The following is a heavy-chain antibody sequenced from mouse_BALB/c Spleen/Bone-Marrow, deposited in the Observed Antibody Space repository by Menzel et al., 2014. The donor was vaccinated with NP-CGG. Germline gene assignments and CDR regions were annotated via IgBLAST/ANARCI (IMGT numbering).Heavy chain of an antibody. D-gene: IGHD2-3*01. CDR3: ARRDYDGYPYALGY. Sequence: QVQLQQSGAELVRPGTSVKISCKASGYAFTNYWLGWVKQRPGHGLEWIGNIYPGGGHIYYNEKFKGKATLTADKSSSTAYMQLSSLTSEDSAVYFCARRDYDGYPYALGYWGQGTSVTVSS. V-gene: IGHV1-63*01. J-gene: IGHJ4*01. CDR2: IYPGGGHI. CDR1: GYAFTNYW.